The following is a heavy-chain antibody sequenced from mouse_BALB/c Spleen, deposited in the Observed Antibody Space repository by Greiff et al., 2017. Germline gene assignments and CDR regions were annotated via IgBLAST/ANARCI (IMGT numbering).Heavy chain of an antibody. CDR1: GFSLTGYG. D-gene: IGHD1-2*01. Sequence: VQLQQSGPGLVAPSQSLSITCTVSGFSLTGYGVNWVRQPPGKGLEWLGMIWGDGSTDYNSALKSRLSISKDNSKSQVFLKMNSLQTDDTARYYCARDYYGPHWYFDVWGAGTTVTVSS. J-gene: IGHJ1*01. CDR2: IWGDGST. CDR3: ARDYYGPHWYFDV. V-gene: IGHV2-6-7*01.